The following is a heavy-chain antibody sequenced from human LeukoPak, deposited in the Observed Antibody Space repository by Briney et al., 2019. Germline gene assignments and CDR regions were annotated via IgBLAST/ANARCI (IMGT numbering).Heavy chain of an antibody. V-gene: IGHV4-61*02. D-gene: IGHD2-15*01. Sequence: PSQTLSLTCTVSGGSISSGRYYWSWIRQPAGKGLEWIGRIYTSGSTNYNPSLKSRVTISVDASKNQFSLNLSSVTAADTAVYYCARGRWSYFNYWGQGTLVTVSS. CDR3: ARGRWSYFNY. CDR1: GGSISSGRYY. J-gene: IGHJ4*02. CDR2: IYTSGST.